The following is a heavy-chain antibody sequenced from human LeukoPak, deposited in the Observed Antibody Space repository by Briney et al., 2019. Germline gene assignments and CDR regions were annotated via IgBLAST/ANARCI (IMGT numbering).Heavy chain of an antibody. Sequence: GASVKVSCKASGYTFTGYYMHWVRQAPGQGLEWIGWINPNSGGTNYAQKFQGWVTMTRDTSISTAYMELSRLRSDDTAVYYCAREPGDSSGPPNFDYWGQGTLVTVSS. J-gene: IGHJ4*02. CDR2: INPNSGGT. CDR3: AREPGDSSGPPNFDY. V-gene: IGHV1-2*04. CDR1: GYTFTGYY. D-gene: IGHD3-22*01.